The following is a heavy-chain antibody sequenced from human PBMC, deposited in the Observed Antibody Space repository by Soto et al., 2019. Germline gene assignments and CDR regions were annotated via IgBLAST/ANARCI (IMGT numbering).Heavy chain of an antibody. V-gene: IGHV4-59*01. CDR1: GGSISNCY. D-gene: IGHD5-18*01. Sequence: ASETLSLTCTVSGGSISNCYWSWIRQPPGKGLEWIGFIYYTGSTNYIPSLKSRLTMSLHTSRNQFSLNLSSVTAADTAVYYCARAGYSYETGYYFDSWGQGTLVTVS. CDR2: IYYTGST. J-gene: IGHJ4*02. CDR3: ARAGYSYETGYYFDS.